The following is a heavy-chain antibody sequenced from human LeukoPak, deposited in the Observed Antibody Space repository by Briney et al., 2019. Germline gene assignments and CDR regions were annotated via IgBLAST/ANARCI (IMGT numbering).Heavy chain of an antibody. Sequence: GGSLRLSCAASGFTFSSYAMSWVRQAPGKGLEWVSAISGSGGSTYYADSVKGWFTISRDNSKNTLYLQMNSLRAEDTAVYYCAKDLFPPYSSSFGFDYWGQGTLVTVSS. J-gene: IGHJ4*02. CDR2: ISGSGGST. V-gene: IGHV3-23*01. CDR1: GFTFSSYA. D-gene: IGHD6-6*01. CDR3: AKDLFPPYSSSFGFDY.